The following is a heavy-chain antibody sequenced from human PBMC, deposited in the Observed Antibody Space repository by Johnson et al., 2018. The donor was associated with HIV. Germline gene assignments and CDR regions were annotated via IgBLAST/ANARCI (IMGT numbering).Heavy chain of an antibody. CDR2: LNSKTDGGTT. CDR1: GFTFSSYG. J-gene: IGHJ3*02. CDR3: ARESSIVGALDAFDI. V-gene: IGHV3-15*01. Sequence: VQLVESGGGLVQPGRSLRLSCAASGFTFSSYGMHWVRQAPGKGLEWVGRLNSKTDGGTTDYAAPVKGSFTISRDDSKNTLYLQMNSLRAEDTAVYYCARESSIVGALDAFDIWGQGTMVTVSS. D-gene: IGHD1-26*01.